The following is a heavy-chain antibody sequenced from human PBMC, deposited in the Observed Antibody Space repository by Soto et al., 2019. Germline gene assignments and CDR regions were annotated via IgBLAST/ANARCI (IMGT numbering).Heavy chain of an antibody. J-gene: IGHJ6*02. CDR1: GYTFMDYY. D-gene: IGHD2-8*01. CDR3: ARLIDCTNGVRSYDMDV. Sequence: WGSLSPSSAAPGYTFMDYYMSWIRQAPCEGLEWVSYISSSSSYTNYADSVKGRFTISRDNAKNSLYLQMNSLRAEDTAVYYCARLIDCTNGVRSYDMDVWGQGTTVTVSS. CDR2: ISSSSSYT. V-gene: IGHV3-11*06.